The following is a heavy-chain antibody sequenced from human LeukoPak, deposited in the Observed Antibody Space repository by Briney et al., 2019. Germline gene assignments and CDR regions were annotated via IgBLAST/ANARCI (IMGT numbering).Heavy chain of an antibody. Sequence: GGSLRLSCAASGFAFSDYYMSWIRQAPGKGLEWVSYISSSGSTIYYADSVKGRFTISRDNAKNSLYLQMNSLRAEDTAVYYCAKDYDSSGYLMGCWGQGTLVTVSS. D-gene: IGHD3-22*01. CDR3: AKDYDSSGYLMGC. CDR1: GFAFSDYY. V-gene: IGHV3-11*01. CDR2: ISSSGSTI. J-gene: IGHJ4*02.